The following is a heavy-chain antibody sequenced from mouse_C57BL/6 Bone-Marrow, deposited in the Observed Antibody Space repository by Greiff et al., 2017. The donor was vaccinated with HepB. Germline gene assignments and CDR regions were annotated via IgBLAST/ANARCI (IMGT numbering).Heavy chain of an antibody. Sequence: DVKLVESEGGLVQPGSSMKLSCTASGFTFSDYYMAWVRQVPEKGLEWVANINYDGSSTYYLDSLKSRFIISRDNAKNILYLQMSSLKSEDTATYYCATYHWYFDVWGTGTTVTVSS. J-gene: IGHJ1*03. CDR1: GFTFSDYY. CDR3: ATYHWYFDV. V-gene: IGHV5-16*01. CDR2: INYDGSST.